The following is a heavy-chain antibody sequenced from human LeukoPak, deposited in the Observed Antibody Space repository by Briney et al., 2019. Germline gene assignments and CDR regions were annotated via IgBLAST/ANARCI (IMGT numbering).Heavy chain of an antibody. CDR1: GGSISSYY. CDR2: IYYSGST. Sequence: SETLSLTCTVSGGSISSYYWSWIRQPPGKGLEWIGYIYYSGSTNYNPSLKSRVTISVDTSKNQFSLKLSSVTAADTAVYYCARRLTDGDYARNWFDPWGQGTLVTVSS. CDR3: ARRLTDGDYARNWFDP. V-gene: IGHV4-59*01. J-gene: IGHJ5*02. D-gene: IGHD4-17*01.